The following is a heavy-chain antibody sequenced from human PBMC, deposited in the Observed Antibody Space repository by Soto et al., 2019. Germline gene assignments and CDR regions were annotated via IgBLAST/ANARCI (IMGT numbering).Heavy chain of an antibody. CDR3: ARGEDAFFYYGLDV. CDR2: ISSSGNT. J-gene: IGHJ6*02. Sequence: PSETLSLTCTVSDGSISNFYWSWIRQPPGKGLEWIGYISSSGNTNYNPSLKSRVSISVDASKNQFSLNLTSVTAADTAVYYCARGEDAFFYYGLDVWGQGITVTVSS. V-gene: IGHV4-59*01. CDR1: DGSISNFY.